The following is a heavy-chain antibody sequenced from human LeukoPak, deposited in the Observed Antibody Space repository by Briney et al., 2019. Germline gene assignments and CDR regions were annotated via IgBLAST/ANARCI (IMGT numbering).Heavy chain of an antibody. CDR1: GGSSSSYY. CDR2: IHYSGST. J-gene: IGHJ4*02. CDR3: ARRASGSYPDYFDS. V-gene: IGHV4-59*08. D-gene: IGHD1-26*01. Sequence: PSETLSLTCTISGGSSSSYYWSWVRQPPGKGLEWIGYIHYSGSTNYNPSLKSRATISLDMSKNQVSLKLTSVTAADTAVYYCARRASGSYPDYFDSWGQGTLVTVSS.